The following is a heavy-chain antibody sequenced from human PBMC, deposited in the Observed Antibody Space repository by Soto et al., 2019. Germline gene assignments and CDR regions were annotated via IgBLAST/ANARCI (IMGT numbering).Heavy chain of an antibody. CDR1: GYTFSYFG. CDR2: INGEGTIT. Sequence: EVQLVESGGGLVQPGGSLRLSCAASGYTFSYFGMHWVRQVPGKGLMWVARINGEGTITNYAESVKGRFTISRDNAKKTLFLHMISLQAKDTAVYYSTKDTFGAEDYWGQGALVAVSS. V-gene: IGHV3-74*01. D-gene: IGHD3-16*01. CDR3: TKDTFGAEDY. J-gene: IGHJ4*02.